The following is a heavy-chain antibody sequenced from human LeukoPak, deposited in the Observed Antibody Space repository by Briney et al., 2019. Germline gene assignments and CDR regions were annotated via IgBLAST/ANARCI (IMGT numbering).Heavy chain of an antibody. D-gene: IGHD6-6*01. V-gene: IGHV1-2*02. CDR1: GYTFTGYY. CDR3: ARDLGTEYSSSSYYYYMDV. J-gene: IGHJ6*03. CDR2: INPNSGGT. Sequence: GASVKVSCKASGYTFTGYYMHWVRQAPGQGVEGMGWINPNSGGTNYAQKFQGRVTMTRHTSISTAYMELSRLRSDDTAVYYCARDLGTEYSSSSYYYYMDVWGKGTTVTVSS.